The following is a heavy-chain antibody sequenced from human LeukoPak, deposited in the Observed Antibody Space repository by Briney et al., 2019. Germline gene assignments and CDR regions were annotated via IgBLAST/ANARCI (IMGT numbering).Heavy chain of an antibody. CDR2: VGYDESNE. V-gene: IGHV3-33*03. CDR3: AKDLRRGWLVGADALDL. J-gene: IGHJ3*01. D-gene: IGHD1-26*01. CDR1: GFSFSHYG. Sequence: GGSLRLSCAASGFSFSHYGMHWVRQAPGKGLEWVAVVGYDESNEKYSDSVKGRFTISRDNSRDTLDLQMNSLGDEDTAVYFCAKDLRRGWLVGADALDLWGQGTMVTVS.